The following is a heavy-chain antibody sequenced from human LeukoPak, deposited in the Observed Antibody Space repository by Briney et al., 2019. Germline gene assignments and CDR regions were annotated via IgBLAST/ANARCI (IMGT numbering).Heavy chain of an antibody. Sequence: ASVKVSCKASGYTFTGYYMHWVRQAPGQGLEWMGWINPNSGGTNYAQKFQGRVTMTRDTSISTAYMELSRLRSDDTAVYYCARVRVRGDGYGVPPRRYFDYWGQGTLVTVSS. CDR3: ARVRVRGDGYGVPPRRYFDY. J-gene: IGHJ4*02. CDR2: INPNSGGT. CDR1: GYTFTGYY. V-gene: IGHV1-2*02. D-gene: IGHD3-10*01.